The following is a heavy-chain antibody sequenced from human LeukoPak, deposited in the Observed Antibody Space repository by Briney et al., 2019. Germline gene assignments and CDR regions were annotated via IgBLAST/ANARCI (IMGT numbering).Heavy chain of an antibody. J-gene: IGHJ4*02. CDR1: GFTFSTYA. CDR3: ARDSWGFDY. D-gene: IGHD3-16*01. CDR2: IAYDGSNE. V-gene: IGHV3-30-3*01. Sequence: PGGSLRLSCAASGFTFSTYAMHWVRQAPGKGLEWVALIAYDGSNEYYADSVKGQFTISRDNSKNTLSLEMNSLRADDTTVYYCARDSWGFDYWGQGTLVTVSS.